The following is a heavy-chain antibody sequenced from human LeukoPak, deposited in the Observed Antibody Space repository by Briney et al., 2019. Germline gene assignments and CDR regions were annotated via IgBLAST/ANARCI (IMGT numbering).Heavy chain of an antibody. CDR2: LYYSGST. V-gene: IGHV4-59*01. CDR3: AREVLASNVFDI. CDR1: RGSISTYY. Sequence: SETLSLTCTVSRGSISTYYWSWIRQSPGKGLEWIGNLYYSGSTNYNPSLQSRVTISVDTSKNQISLKLSSVTAADTAIYFCAREVLASNVFDIWGQGTMVIVSS. D-gene: IGHD3-10*01. J-gene: IGHJ3*02.